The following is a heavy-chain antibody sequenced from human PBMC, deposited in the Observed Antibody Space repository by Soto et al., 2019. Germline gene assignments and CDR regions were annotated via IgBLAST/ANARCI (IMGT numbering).Heavy chain of an antibody. CDR2: INPSGGST. J-gene: IGHJ6*02. CDR1: GYTFTSYY. CDR3: SFYYATVARTRYTGMAV. D-gene: IGHD6-19*01. Sequence: ASVKVSCKASGYTFTSYYLHWVRQAPGRGLERMGIINPSGGSTSYAQKFQGRVTMTSDTSTSTVYMELSSLRSEDTSFYYCSFYYATVARTRYTGMAVSGQGTTLTV. V-gene: IGHV1-46*01.